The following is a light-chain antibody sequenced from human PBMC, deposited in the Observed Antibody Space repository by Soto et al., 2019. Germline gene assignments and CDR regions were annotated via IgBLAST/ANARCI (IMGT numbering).Light chain of an antibody. CDR3: QQYNNWYT. V-gene: IGKV3-15*01. CDR1: QSVSSN. Sequence: EIVMTQSPATLSVSPGERATLSCRASQSVSSNLAWYQQEPGQAPRLLIYDASTRATGLPARFSGSGSGTEFTLTISSLQSEDFAVYYCQQYNNWYTFGQGTKLEIK. CDR2: DAS. J-gene: IGKJ2*01.